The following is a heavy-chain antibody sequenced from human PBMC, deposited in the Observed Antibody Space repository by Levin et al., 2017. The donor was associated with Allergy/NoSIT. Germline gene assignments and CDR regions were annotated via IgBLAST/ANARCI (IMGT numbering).Heavy chain of an antibody. CDR3: ARGSGSGGHFDY. CDR1: GFTFSSYS. Sequence: LSLTCAASGFTFSSYSMNWVRQAPGKGLEWVSSISSSSSYIYYADSVKGRFTISRDNAKNSLYLQMNSLRAEDTAVYYCARGSGSGGHFDYWGQGTLVTVSS. J-gene: IGHJ4*02. CDR2: ISSSSSYI. D-gene: IGHD6-19*01. V-gene: IGHV3-21*01.